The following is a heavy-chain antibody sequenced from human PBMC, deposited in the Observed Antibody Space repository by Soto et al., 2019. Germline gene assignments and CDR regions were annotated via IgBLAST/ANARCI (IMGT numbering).Heavy chain of an antibody. CDR2: IYHSGST. CDR1: SGSISSSNW. J-gene: IGHJ6*03. D-gene: IGHD5-12*01. CDR3: ASRYGGGYDWGPGGDYYYYMDV. V-gene: IGHV4-4*02. Sequence: QVQLQESGPGLVKPSGTLSLTCAVSSGSISSSNWWSWVRQPPGKGLEWIGEIYHSGSTNYNPSLKSRVTISVDKSKNQFSLKLSSVTAADTAVYYCASRYGGGYDWGPGGDYYYYMDVWGKGTTVTVSS.